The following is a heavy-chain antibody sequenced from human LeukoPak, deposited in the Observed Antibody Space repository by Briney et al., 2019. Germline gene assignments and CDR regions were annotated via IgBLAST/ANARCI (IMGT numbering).Heavy chain of an antibody. CDR2: IYYTGNT. CDR3: ARQTGSGLFTLP. Sequence: SETLSLTCTVSGVSISSSNSYWGWIRQPPGKGLEWIGSIYYTGNTYYNASLKSRVTISIDTSNNQISLRLISVAATDTAMYYCARQTGSGLFTLPGGQGTLVTVSS. J-gene: IGHJ4*02. D-gene: IGHD3/OR15-3a*01. V-gene: IGHV4-39*01. CDR1: GVSISSSNSY.